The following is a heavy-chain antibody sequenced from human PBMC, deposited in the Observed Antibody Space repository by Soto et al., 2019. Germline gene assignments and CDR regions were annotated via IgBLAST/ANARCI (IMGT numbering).Heavy chain of an antibody. V-gene: IGHV4-31*02. Sequence: PSEALSLTWTVSGGSMRRGGYYGSWIRQHPGKGLEWIGYIYYSGSTYYNPSLKSRVTISVDTSKNQFSLKLSSVTAADTAVYYCARSSHYPLNPYDYRAQRTPDPGSS. CDR2: IYYSGST. CDR3: ARSSHYPLNPYDY. CDR1: GGSMRRGGYY. J-gene: IGHJ1*01. D-gene: IGHD5-12*01.